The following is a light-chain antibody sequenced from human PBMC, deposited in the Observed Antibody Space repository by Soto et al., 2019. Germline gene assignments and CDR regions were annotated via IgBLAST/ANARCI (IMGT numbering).Light chain of an antibody. Sequence: DIPMTQSPSSLSASVGARVTITCQASQDIKRNMNWFQQRPGEAPQLLIYDASKLETGVPSRFSGGGSGTDFTFTITSLQPEDVATYFCQQYDYLPYTFGQGTKLEIK. CDR2: DAS. J-gene: IGKJ2*01. CDR3: QQYDYLPYT. V-gene: IGKV1-33*01. CDR1: QDIKRN.